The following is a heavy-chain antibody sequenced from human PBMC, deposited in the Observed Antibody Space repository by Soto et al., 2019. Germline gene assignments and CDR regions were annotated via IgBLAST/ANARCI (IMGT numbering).Heavy chain of an antibody. CDR3: AGVTGWLSDS. CDR1: GFNFNTYW. J-gene: IGHJ4*02. V-gene: IGHV3-7*05. CDR2: IKQDVSEK. D-gene: IGHD3-9*01. Sequence: EAHLVESGGGLVQPGGSLRLSCAASGFNFNTYWMSWVRQAPGKGLEWVAIIKQDVSEKLYVDSLEGRFTISRDNAKKSLYLQMDSLRVDDTAVYYCAGVTGWLSDSWGQGTLVIVSS.